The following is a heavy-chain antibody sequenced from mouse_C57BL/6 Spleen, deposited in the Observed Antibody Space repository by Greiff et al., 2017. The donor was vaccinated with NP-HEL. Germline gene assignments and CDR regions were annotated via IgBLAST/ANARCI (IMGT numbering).Heavy chain of an antibody. CDR3: AREGSITTDFDY. V-gene: IGHV1-52*01. CDR1: GYTFTSYW. Sequence: VQLQQPGAELVRPGSSVKLSCKASGYTFTSYWMHWVKQRPIQGLEWIGNIDPSDSETHYNQKFKDKATLTVDKSSSTAYMQLSSLTSEDSAVYYCAREGSITTDFDYWGQGTTLTVSS. CDR2: IDPSDSET. J-gene: IGHJ2*01. D-gene: IGHD1-1*01.